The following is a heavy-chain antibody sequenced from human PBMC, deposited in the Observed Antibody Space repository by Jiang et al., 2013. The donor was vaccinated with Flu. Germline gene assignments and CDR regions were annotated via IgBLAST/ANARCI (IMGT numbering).Heavy chain of an antibody. CDR1: GFTFSSYG. Sequence: AASGFTFSSYGMHWVRQAPGKGPEWVAVISYDGSNTDYGDSVKGRFTISRDNSKNVLFLQMNSLRTEDTALYYCAKDLATWYVRGAFEYWGQGVLVSSPQ. V-gene: IGHV3-30*18. D-gene: IGHD6-13*01. J-gene: IGHJ4*02. CDR2: ISYDGSNT. CDR3: AKDLATWYVRGAFEY.